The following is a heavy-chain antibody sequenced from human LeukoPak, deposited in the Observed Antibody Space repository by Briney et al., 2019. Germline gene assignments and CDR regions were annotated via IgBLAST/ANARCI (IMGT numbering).Heavy chain of an antibody. V-gene: IGHV3-21*01. D-gene: IGHD3-10*01. CDR1: GFTFSSYS. Sequence: GGSLRLSCAASGFTFSSYSMNWVRQAPGKGLEWVSSISSSSSYIYYADSAKGRFTISRDNAKNSLYLQMNSLRAEDTAVYYCARDDGSLYGSYNWFDPWGQGTLVTVSS. J-gene: IGHJ5*02. CDR3: ARDDGSLYGSYNWFDP. CDR2: ISSSSSYI.